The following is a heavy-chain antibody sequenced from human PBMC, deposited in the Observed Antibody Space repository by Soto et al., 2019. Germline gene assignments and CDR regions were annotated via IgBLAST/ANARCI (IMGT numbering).Heavy chain of an antibody. D-gene: IGHD2-21*02. CDR3: ATVDSDCGGACYFDY. V-gene: IGHV1-24*01. J-gene: IGHJ4*02. CDR2: FDPEDGET. Sequence: ASVKGDCKVAGYTQTEVSSHWGRQAPGKGLEWMGGFDPEDGETIYAQKFQGRVTMTEDTSTDTAYMELSSLRSEDTAVYYCATVDSDCGGACYFDYWGQGTLVTVSS. CDR1: GYTQTEVS.